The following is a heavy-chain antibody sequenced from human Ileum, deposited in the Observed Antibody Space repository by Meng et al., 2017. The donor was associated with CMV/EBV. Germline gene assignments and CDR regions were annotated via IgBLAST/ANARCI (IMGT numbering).Heavy chain of an antibody. J-gene: IGHJ5*02. Sequence: GESLKISCTASGFKFGDYAMCWVRQALGKGLEWVGYIRSKAYGGTTEYAASVKGRFTISRDDSEGIAYLQMNSLKTEDTAVYYCTRVPGSNWFGPWGQGTLVTVSS. CDR2: IRSKAYGGTT. CDR1: GFKFGDYA. CDR3: TRVPGSNWFGP. V-gene: IGHV3-49*04. D-gene: IGHD3-10*01.